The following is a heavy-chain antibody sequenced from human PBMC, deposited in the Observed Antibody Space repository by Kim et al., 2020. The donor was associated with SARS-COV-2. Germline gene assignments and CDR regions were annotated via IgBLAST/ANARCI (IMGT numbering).Heavy chain of an antibody. V-gene: IGHV3-53*04. Sequence: VKGRFTISRHNSKNTLYLQMNSLRAEDTAVYYCAREGVADSPYYCYGMDVWGQGTTVTVSS. J-gene: IGHJ6*02. D-gene: IGHD6-19*01. CDR3: AREGVADSPYYCYGMDV.